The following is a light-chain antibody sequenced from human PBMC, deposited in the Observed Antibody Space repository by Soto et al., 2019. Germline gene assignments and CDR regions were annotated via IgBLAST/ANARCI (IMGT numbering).Light chain of an antibody. V-gene: IGKV1-39*01. CDR3: QQTYSTPRT. J-gene: IGKJ1*01. Sequence: DIQMTQSPSSLSASVGDRVTITCRASQSINTYLNWYQHKPGKAPKLLIHAASSLQSGVPSRFSGSGSGTDFTLTIRSLQPEDFSTYYCQQTYSTPRTFGQGTKVEIK. CDR2: AAS. CDR1: QSINTY.